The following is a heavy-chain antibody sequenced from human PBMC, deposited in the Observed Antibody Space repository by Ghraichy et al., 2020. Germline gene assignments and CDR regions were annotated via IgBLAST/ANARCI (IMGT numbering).Heavy chain of an antibody. CDR1: GFTFSNYW. V-gene: IGHV3-7*01. J-gene: IGHJ6*02. CDR2: VHQEESEK. CDR3: VRRGIVVVAGSWYDRMDV. D-gene: IGHD2-21*02. Sequence: GGSLRLSCAASGFTFSNYWMTWVRQAPGKGLEWVATVHQEESEKQYVDSVRGRFTISRDNAKNSLYLQMNSLRAEDAALYYCVRRGIVVVAGSWYDRMDVWGQGTTVTVSS.